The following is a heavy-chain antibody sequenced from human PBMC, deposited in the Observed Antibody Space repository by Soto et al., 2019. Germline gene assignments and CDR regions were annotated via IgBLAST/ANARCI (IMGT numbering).Heavy chain of an antibody. Sequence: SETLSLTCAVYGGSFSGYYWSWIRQPPGKGLEWIGEINHSGSTNYNPSLKSRVTISVDTSKNQFSLKLSSVTAADTAVYYCASPEPEVGATYYYYYGMDVWGQGTTVTVSS. D-gene: IGHD1-26*01. CDR2: INHSGST. CDR3: ASPEPEVGATYYYYYGMDV. CDR1: GGSFSGYY. V-gene: IGHV4-34*01. J-gene: IGHJ6*02.